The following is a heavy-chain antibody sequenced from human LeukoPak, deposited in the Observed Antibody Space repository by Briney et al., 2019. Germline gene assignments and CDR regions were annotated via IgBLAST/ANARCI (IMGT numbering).Heavy chain of an antibody. CDR1: GFTFSSYG. D-gene: IGHD2-15*01. V-gene: IGHV3-30*18. CDR3: AKGIVVVVAATNFDY. J-gene: IGHJ4*02. Sequence: GGSLRLSCAASGFTFSSYGMHWVRQAPGKGLEWVAVISYDGSNKYYTDSVKGRFTISRDNSKNTLYLQMNSLRAEDTAVYYCAKGIVVVVAATNFDYWGQGTLVTVSS. CDR2: ISYDGSNK.